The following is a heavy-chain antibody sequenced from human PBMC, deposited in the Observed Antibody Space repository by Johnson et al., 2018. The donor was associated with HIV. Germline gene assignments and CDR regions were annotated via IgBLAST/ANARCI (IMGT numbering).Heavy chain of an antibody. CDR1: GFTFSTNW. J-gene: IGHJ3*02. CDR2: INSDGSST. CDR3: ARVHSGGAFDI. V-gene: IGHV3-74*03. Sequence: VLLVESGGDLVQPGGSLRLSCVGSGFTFSTNWMHWVRQAPGKGLVWVSRINSDGSSTSYADSVQGRFTISRDNAKNTLYLQMDSLGAEDTAVYYCARVHSGGAFDIWGQGTMVTVSS.